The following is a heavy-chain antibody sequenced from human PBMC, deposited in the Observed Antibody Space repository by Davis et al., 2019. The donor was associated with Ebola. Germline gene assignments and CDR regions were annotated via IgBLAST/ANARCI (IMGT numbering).Heavy chain of an antibody. J-gene: IGHJ4*02. V-gene: IGHV3-73*01. D-gene: IGHD6-19*01. Sequence: GGSLRLSCAASGFTFSGSAMHWVRQASGKGLAWVGRIRSKANSYATAYAASVKGRFTISRDDSKNTAYLQMNSLKTEDTAVYYCAREVFRGGWYSDYWGQGTLVTVSS. CDR3: AREVFRGGWYSDY. CDR2: IRSKANSYAT. CDR1: GFTFSGSA.